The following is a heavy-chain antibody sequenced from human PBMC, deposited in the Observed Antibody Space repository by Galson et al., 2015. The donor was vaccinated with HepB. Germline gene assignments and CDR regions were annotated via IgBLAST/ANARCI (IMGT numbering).Heavy chain of an antibody. CDR3: AKGDTMIVVVTSFDY. J-gene: IGHJ4*02. CDR1: GFTFSSYA. Sequence: SLRLSCAASGFTFSSYAMSWVRQAPGKGLEWVSAISGSGGSTYYADSVKGRFTISRDNSKNTLYLQMNSLRAEDTAVYYCAKGDTMIVVVTSFDYWGQGTLVTVSS. CDR2: ISGSGGST. V-gene: IGHV3-23*01. D-gene: IGHD3-22*01.